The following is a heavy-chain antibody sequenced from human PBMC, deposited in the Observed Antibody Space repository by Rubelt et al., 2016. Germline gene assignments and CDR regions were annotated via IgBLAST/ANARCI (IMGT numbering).Heavy chain of an antibody. CDR3: AREAYSGRYPLIDY. J-gene: IGHJ4*02. Sequence: QVQLVQSGAGVKKPGASVKVSCKASGYTFTTYGINWVRQAPGQGLEWMGWISAYNGNTNHAQKLQGRVTMTTDTSTSTAYLELRGLRSDDTAVYYCAREAYSGRYPLIDYWGQGTLVTVSS. CDR2: ISAYNGNT. CDR1: GYTFTTYG. D-gene: IGHD1-26*01. V-gene: IGHV1-18*01.